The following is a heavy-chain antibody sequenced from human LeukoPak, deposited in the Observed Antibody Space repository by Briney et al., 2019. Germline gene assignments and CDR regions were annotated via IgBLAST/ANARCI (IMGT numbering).Heavy chain of an antibody. J-gene: IGHJ4*02. CDR3: ARVNYYDSSGYYYLYFDY. CDR2: IYHSGST. Sequence: PSETLSLTCAVSGGSISSGGYSWSWIRQPPGKGLEWIGYIYHSGSTYYNPSLKSRVTISVDTSKHQFSLKLSSVTAADTAVYYCARVNYYDSSGYYYLYFDYWGQGILVTVSS. V-gene: IGHV4-30-2*01. D-gene: IGHD3-22*01. CDR1: GGSISSGGYS.